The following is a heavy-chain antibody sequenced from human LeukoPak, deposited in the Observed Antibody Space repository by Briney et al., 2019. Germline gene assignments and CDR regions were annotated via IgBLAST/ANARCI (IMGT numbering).Heavy chain of an antibody. D-gene: IGHD3-16*02. Sequence: PGGSLRLSCAASGFTFSDFWMGWVRQAPGKGLEWVANIKKDGSGEYYLDSMKGRFTISKDNAKNSLYLQINTLRADDTAVYYCAKSAYYEYVWGSYRYYYFDTWGQGTLVTVSS. CDR3: AKSAYYEYVWGSYRYYYFDT. CDR2: IKKDGSGE. V-gene: IGHV3-7*01. J-gene: IGHJ4*02. CDR1: GFTFSDFW.